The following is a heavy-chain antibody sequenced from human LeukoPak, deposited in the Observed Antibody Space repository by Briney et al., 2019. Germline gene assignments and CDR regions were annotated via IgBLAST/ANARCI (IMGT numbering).Heavy chain of an antibody. V-gene: IGHV3-66*01. D-gene: IGHD2-2*01. CDR3: ARDLGSSPDY. Sequence: GGSLRLSCAASGFTVSSNYTSWVRQAPGKGLEWVSVIYSGGSTYYADSVKGRFTISRDNSKNTLYLQINSLRAEDTAVYYCARDLGSSPDYWGQGTLVTVSS. J-gene: IGHJ4*02. CDR2: IYSGGST. CDR1: GFTVSSNY.